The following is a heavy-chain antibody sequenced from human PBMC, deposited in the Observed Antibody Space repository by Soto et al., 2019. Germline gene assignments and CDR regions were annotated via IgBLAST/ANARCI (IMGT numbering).Heavy chain of an antibody. V-gene: IGHV1-2*04. D-gene: IGHD4-17*01. J-gene: IGHJ6*02. CDR2: INPNSGGT. CDR3: ARVGVTTYYYGMDV. Sequence: ASVKVSCKASGYTFTGYYMHWVRQAPGQGLEWMGWINPNSGGTNYAQKLQGWVTMTRDTSISTAYMELSRLRSDDTAVYYCARVGVTTYYYGMDVWGQGTTVTVSS. CDR1: GYTFTGYY.